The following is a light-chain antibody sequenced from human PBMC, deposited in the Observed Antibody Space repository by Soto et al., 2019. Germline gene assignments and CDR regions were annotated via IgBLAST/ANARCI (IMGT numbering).Light chain of an antibody. J-gene: IGLJ2*01. Sequence: QSALTQPPSASGSPGQSVTISCTGTSSDVGGYNYVSWYQQHPGKAPKLLIYEVTKRPSGVPDRFSGSTSGNTASLTVSGLQAEDEADYYCNSFAGRNTVLFGGGTKVTVL. CDR3: NSFAGRNTVL. V-gene: IGLV2-8*01. CDR2: EVT. CDR1: SSDVGGYNY.